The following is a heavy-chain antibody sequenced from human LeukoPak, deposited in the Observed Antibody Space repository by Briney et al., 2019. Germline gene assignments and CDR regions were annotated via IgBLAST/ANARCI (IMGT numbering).Heavy chain of an antibody. Sequence: GGALRLSCAASGFTVITNDMTWVRQAPGKGLEWVSVLYNDGNTKYANSVQGRFTNSRDNSKNTLYLEMNSLSPDDTAVYYCARGVEPLAANTLAYWGQGTLVTVSS. CDR3: ARGVEPLAANTLAY. CDR2: LYNDGNT. V-gene: IGHV3-53*01. D-gene: IGHD3-16*01. CDR1: GFTVITND. J-gene: IGHJ4*02.